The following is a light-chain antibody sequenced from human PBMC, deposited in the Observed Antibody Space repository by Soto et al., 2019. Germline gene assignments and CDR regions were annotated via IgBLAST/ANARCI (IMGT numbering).Light chain of an antibody. V-gene: IGLV2-23*01. J-gene: IGLJ2*01. CDR3: SSYAGSSARVV. Sequence: QSALTQPASVSGSPGQSITISCTRSSTDFENYNLVSWYQHCPDKAPKLIIYEGTNRPSEISDRFSGSESDTTASLIISGLPPEDEADYYCSSYAGSSARVVFGGGTKLTVL. CDR2: EGT. CDR1: STDFENYNL.